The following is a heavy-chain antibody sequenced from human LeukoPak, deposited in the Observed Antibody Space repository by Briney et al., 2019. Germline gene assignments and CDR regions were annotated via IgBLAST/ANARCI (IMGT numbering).Heavy chain of an antibody. CDR1: GGSFSGYY. V-gene: IGHV4-34*01. J-gene: IGHJ4*02. D-gene: IGHD3-16*02. Sequence: SSETLSLTCAVYGGSFSGYYWSWIRQSPGKALQWIGEINHSGSTNYNPSLKSRVTISVDTSKNQFCLKLNSVTAADTAVYYCARKLVILTPTYFDYWGQGTLVTVSS. CDR2: INHSGST. CDR3: ARKLVILTPTYFDY.